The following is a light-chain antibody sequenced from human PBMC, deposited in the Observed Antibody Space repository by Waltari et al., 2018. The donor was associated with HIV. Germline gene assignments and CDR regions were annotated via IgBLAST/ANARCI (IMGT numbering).Light chain of an antibody. Sequence: EIVMTQSPATLSVSQGERATLPCRDSQRVRYNLAWYQQKPGKPPRLLIYGASTRATGIPARFSASGSGTEFTLTISSLQSEDFAVYYCQQYKYWPPWTFGQGTKVDIK. CDR1: QRVRYN. V-gene: IGKV3-15*01. CDR3: QQYKYWPPWT. J-gene: IGKJ1*01. CDR2: GAS.